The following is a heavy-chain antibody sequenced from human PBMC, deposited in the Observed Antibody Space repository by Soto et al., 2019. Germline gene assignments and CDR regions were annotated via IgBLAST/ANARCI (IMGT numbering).Heavy chain of an antibody. CDR2: ISYDGSNK. CDR3: VRDWALELLCYYYYYGMDV. J-gene: IGHJ6*02. D-gene: IGHD3-3*01. CDR1: GFTFSSYA. V-gene: IGHV3-30-3*01. Sequence: QVQLVESGGGVVQPGRSLRLSCAASGFTFSSYAMHWVRQAPGKGLEWVAVISYDGSNKYYADSVKGRFTISRDNSKNTLYLQMNRLRAEDTAVYYCVRDWALELLCYYYYYGMDVWGQGTTVTVSS.